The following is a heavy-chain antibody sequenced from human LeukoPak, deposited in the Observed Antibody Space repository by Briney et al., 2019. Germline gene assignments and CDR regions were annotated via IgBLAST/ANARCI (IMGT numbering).Heavy chain of an antibody. CDR3: ARDTNYDSSGDAIFDY. V-gene: IGHV4-38-2*02. J-gene: IGHJ4*02. D-gene: IGHD3-22*01. CDR1: GYSISSGYY. Sequence: SETLSLTCAVSGYSISSGYYWGWIRPPPGKGLEWIGSMYHSGSTYYNPSLKSRVTISVDTSKNQFSLMLRSVTAADTAVYYCARDTNYDSSGDAIFDYWGQGTLVTVSS. CDR2: MYHSGST.